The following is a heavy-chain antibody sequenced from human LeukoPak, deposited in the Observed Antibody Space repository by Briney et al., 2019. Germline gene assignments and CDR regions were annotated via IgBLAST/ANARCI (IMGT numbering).Heavy chain of an antibody. D-gene: IGHD5-18*01. J-gene: IGHJ4*02. V-gene: IGHV3-30*03. Sequence: ATSLRLSCAASRSTFRNYCMHWVRQPPGKGLEWLTLISSDGSDQLYADSVKGRFTISRDDSRGTLYLQIDGLRPEDTAIYFCAMGYHHHGATFPGHWGQGALVTVAS. CDR3: AMGYHHHGATFPGH. CDR1: RSTFRNYC. CDR2: ISSDGSDQ.